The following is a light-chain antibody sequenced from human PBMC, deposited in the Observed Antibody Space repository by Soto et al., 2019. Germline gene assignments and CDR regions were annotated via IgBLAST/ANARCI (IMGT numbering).Light chain of an antibody. CDR3: CSYAGSSTFYYV. V-gene: IGLV2-23*03. Sequence: QSALTQPASVSGSPGQSITISCTGTSSDVGSYNLVSWYQQHPGKAPKLMIYEGSKRPSGVSNRFSGSKSGNTASLTISGLQAADEADYYCCSYAGSSTFYYVFGTGTKLTVL. J-gene: IGLJ1*01. CDR2: EGS. CDR1: SSDVGSYNL.